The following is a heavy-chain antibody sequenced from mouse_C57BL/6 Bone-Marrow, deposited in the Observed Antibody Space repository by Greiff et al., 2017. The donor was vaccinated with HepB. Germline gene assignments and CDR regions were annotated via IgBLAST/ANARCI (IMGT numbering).Heavy chain of an antibody. CDR1: GYAFSSYW. CDR2: IYPGDGDT. Sequence: QVQLKQSGAELVKPGASVKISCKASGYAFSSYWMNWVKQRPGKGLEWIGQIYPGDGDTNYNGKFKGKATLTADKSSSTAYMQLSSLTSEDSAVYFCARKGDGNSYTWFAYWGQGTLVTVSA. V-gene: IGHV1-80*01. D-gene: IGHD2-1*01. J-gene: IGHJ3*01. CDR3: ARKGDGNSYTWFAY.